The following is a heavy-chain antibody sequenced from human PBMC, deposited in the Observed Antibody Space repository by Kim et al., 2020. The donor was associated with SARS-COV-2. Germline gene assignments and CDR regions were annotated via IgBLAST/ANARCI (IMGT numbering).Heavy chain of an antibody. V-gene: IGHV1-46*01. J-gene: IGHJ4*02. CDR3: ARGPRGDPGYFDY. D-gene: IGHD2-21*02. Sequence: YAQKFQGRVTMTRDTSTSTVYMELSSLRSEGTAVYYCARGPRGDPGYFDYWGQGTLVTVSS.